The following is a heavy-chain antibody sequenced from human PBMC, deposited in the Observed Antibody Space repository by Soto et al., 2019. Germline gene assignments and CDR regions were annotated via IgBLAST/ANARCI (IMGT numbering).Heavy chain of an antibody. D-gene: IGHD5-18*01. CDR3: ARGIQLWLPLEYYFDY. Sequence: QVQLVESGGGVVQPGRSLRLSCAASGFTFSSYAMHWVRQAPGKGLEWVAVISYDGSNKYYADSVKGRFTISRDNSKNTLYLQMNSLRAEDTAVYYCARGIQLWLPLEYYFDYWGQGTLVTVSS. CDR1: GFTFSSYA. V-gene: IGHV3-30-3*01. CDR2: ISYDGSNK. J-gene: IGHJ4*02.